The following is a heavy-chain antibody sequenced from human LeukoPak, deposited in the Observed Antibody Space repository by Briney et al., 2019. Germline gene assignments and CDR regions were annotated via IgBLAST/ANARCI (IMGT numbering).Heavy chain of an antibody. Sequence: PSETLSLTCAVYGGSFSGYYWSWIRQPPGKGLELIGEINHSGSTNYNPSLKSRVTISVDTSKNQFSLKLSSVTAADTAVYYCARGFSTSGRYYYYYYMDVWGKGTTVTVSS. D-gene: IGHD2/OR15-2a*01. V-gene: IGHV4-34*01. J-gene: IGHJ6*03. CDR1: GGSFSGYY. CDR2: INHSGST. CDR3: ARGFSTSGRYYYYYYMDV.